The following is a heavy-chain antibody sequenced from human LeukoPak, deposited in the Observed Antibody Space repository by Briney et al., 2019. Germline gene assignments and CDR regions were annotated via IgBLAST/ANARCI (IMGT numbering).Heavy chain of an antibody. CDR2: IIPIFGTA. J-gene: IGHJ4*02. Sequence: SVKVSCKASGYTFSSFDISWVRRAPGQGLEWMGGIIPIFGTANYAQKFQGRVTITADESTSTAYMELSSLRSEDTAVYYCARVSSTSFGGHHGYWGQGTLVTVSS. CDR3: ARVSSTSFGGHHGY. CDR1: GYTFSSFD. V-gene: IGHV1-69*13. D-gene: IGHD2-2*01.